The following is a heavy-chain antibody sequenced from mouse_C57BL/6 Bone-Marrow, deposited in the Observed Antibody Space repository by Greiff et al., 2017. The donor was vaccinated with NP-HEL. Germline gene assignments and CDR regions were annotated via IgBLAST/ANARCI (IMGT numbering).Heavy chain of an antibody. J-gene: IGHJ4*01. CDR1: EYEFPSHD. CDR3: ARFLLRSYAMDY. CDR2: INSDGGST. Sequence: EVKLMESGGGLVQPGESLKLSCESNEYEFPSHDMSWVRKTPEKRLELVAAINSDGGSTYYPDTMERRFIISRDNTKKTLYLQMSSLRSEDTALYYCARFLLRSYAMDYWGQGTSVTVSS. D-gene: IGHD1-1*01. V-gene: IGHV5-2*01.